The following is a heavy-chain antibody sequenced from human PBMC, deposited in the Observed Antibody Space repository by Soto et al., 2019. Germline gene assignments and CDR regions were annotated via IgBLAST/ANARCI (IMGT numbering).Heavy chain of an antibody. CDR2: ISGSGGST. CDR3: AKEMVVPAAIVAQKYGMDV. Sequence: SLRLSCAASGFTFSSYSMNWVRQAPGKGLEWVSAISGSGGSTYYADSVKGRFTISRDNSKNTLYLQMNSLRAEDTAVYYCAKEMVVPAAIVAQKYGMDVRGQGTTVTVSS. D-gene: IGHD2-2*01. V-gene: IGHV3-23*01. CDR1: GFTFSSYS. J-gene: IGHJ6*02.